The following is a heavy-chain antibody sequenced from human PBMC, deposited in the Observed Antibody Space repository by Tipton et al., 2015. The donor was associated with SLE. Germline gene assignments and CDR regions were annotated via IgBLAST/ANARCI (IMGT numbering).Heavy chain of an antibody. CDR1: GFTFSSYA. CDR2: ISYDGSNK. V-gene: IGHV3-30*04. D-gene: IGHD6-19*01. Sequence: RSLRLSCAASGFTFSSYAMRWVRQAPGKGLEWVAVISYDGSNKYYADSVKGRFTISRDNSKNTLYLQMNSLRAEDTAVYYCARGGGTGAVAGFDYWGQGTLVTVSS. J-gene: IGHJ4*02. CDR3: ARGGGTGAVAGFDY.